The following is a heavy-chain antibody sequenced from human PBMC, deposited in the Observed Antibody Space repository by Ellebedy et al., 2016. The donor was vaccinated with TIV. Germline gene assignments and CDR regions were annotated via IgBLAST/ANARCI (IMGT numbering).Heavy chain of an antibody. Sequence: LVKVSCKASGGTFNSHAISWVRQAPGQGLEWMGGITGMFRTVNYAQKFQGRVTITADEFMTTAYMELSSLRSEDTAVYYCARGGAYYHRYFDDWGQGTLVTVSS. V-gene: IGHV1-69*13. CDR2: ITGMFRTV. D-gene: IGHD3-10*01. CDR3: ARGGAYYHRYFDD. CDR1: GGTFNSHA. J-gene: IGHJ4*02.